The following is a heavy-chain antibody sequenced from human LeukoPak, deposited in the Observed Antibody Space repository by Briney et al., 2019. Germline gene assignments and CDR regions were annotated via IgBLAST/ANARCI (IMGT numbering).Heavy chain of an antibody. CDR2: YDVEDGET. CDR1: GYTLTDFP. D-gene: IGHD3-10*01. CDR3: ESRSFHASGTND. V-gene: IGHV1-24*01. J-gene: IGHJ4*02. Sequence: ASVKVSCKVSGYTLTDFPVHWVRQAPGKGLEWMGGYDVEDGETVYAPKFQGRVTMTEDTATDTAYMELSSLHCEDSAVYYCESRSFHASGTNDWGQGTLVIVSS.